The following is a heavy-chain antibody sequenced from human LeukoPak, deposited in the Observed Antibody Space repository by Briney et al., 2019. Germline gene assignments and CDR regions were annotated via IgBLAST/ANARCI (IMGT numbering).Heavy chain of an antibody. V-gene: IGHV5-51*01. CDR2: IYPGDSDT. Sequence: GESLKISCKGSGYSFTNYWIGWVRQMPGKGLEWMGIIYPGDSDTRYSPSFQGQVTISADKSISTAYLQWSSLKASDTAMYYCARSYYDILTGYSRDAFDIWGQGTMVTVSS. CDR3: ARSYYDILTGYSRDAFDI. D-gene: IGHD3-9*01. CDR1: GYSFTNYW. J-gene: IGHJ3*02.